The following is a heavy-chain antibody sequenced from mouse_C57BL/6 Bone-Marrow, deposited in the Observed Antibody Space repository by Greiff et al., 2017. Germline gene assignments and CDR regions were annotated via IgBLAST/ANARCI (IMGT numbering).Heavy chain of an antibody. V-gene: IGHV1-4*01. Sequence: VQLQQSGAELARPGASVKMSCTASGYTFTSYTMHWVKQRPGQGLEWIGYINPSSGYTKYNQKFKDKDTLTADKSSSTADMQLSSLTSEDSAVYNCAGSKDYDMRDFDYWGQGTTLTVSS. J-gene: IGHJ2*01. CDR1: GYTFTSYT. D-gene: IGHD2-4*01. CDR2: INPSSGYT. CDR3: AGSKDYDMRDFDY.